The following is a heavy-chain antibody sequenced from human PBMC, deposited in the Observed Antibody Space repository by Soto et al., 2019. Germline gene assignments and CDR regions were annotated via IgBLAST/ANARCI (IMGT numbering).Heavy chain of an antibody. CDR1: GGSISSGAYY. CDR2: IYYSGST. Sequence: SETLSLTCTFSGGSISSGAYYWSWIRQHPGKGLEWIGYIYYSGSTYYNPSLKSRVTISVDTSENQFSLKLSSVTAADTAVYYCARGGLGYCSGGSCYSAELSRYYYGMDVWGQGTTVTVS. V-gene: IGHV4-31*03. D-gene: IGHD2-15*01. CDR3: ARGGLGYCSGGSCYSAELSRYYYGMDV. J-gene: IGHJ6*02.